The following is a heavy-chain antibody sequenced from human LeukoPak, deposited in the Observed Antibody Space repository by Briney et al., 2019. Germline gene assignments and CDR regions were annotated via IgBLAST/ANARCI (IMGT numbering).Heavy chain of an antibody. V-gene: IGHV4-59*12. CDR3: ARESVTGTPN. J-gene: IGHJ4*02. D-gene: IGHD1/OR15-1a*01. CDR1: GGSFSGYY. Sequence: SETLSLTCAVYGGSFSGYYWSWIRQPPGKGLEWIGYIYYSGSTNYNPSLKSRVTISVDTSKNQFSLKLSSVTAADTAVYYCARESVTGTPNWGQGTLVTVSS. CDR2: IYYSGST.